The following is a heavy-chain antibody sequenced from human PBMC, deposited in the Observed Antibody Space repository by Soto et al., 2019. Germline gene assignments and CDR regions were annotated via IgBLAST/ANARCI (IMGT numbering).Heavy chain of an antibody. CDR1: GFTFGNYW. V-gene: IGHV3-74*03. CDR3: ARAEVDY. J-gene: IGHJ4*02. Sequence: QTGGSLRLSCAASGFTFGNYWMHWVRQAPGKGPEWVSRMTADGRTTQYADSVKGRFTVSRDNAKSTMYLQMNSLRAEDTAVYYCARAEVDYWGPGTLVTVSS. CDR2: MTADGRTT.